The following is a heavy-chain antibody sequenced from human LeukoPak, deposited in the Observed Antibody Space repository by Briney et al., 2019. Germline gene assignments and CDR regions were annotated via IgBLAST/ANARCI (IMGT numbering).Heavy chain of an antibody. CDR3: AKDLLRHSITMIVVGY. D-gene: IGHD3-22*01. V-gene: IGHV3-23*01. Sequence: GGSLRLSCAASGFTFSSYAMSWVRQAPGKGLEWVSAISGSGGSTYYADSVKGRFTISRDNSKNTLYLQMNSLRAEDTAVYYCAKDLLRHSITMIVVGYWGQGTLVTVSS. J-gene: IGHJ4*02. CDR2: ISGSGGST. CDR1: GFTFSSYA.